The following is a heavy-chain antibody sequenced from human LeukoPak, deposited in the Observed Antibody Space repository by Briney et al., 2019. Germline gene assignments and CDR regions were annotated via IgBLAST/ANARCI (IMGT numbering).Heavy chain of an antibody. J-gene: IGHJ4*02. CDR2: IKEDGSEK. Sequence: AGGSLRLSCAASGFTFNSYWMTWVRQAPGKGLESVANIKEDGSEKYYVDSMKGRFTISRDNAKNSLYLQMNSLRAEDTAVYYCARVGSGYGLDCWGQGTLVTVSS. V-gene: IGHV3-7*01. CDR3: ARVGSGYGLDC. CDR1: GFTFNSYW. D-gene: IGHD5-12*01.